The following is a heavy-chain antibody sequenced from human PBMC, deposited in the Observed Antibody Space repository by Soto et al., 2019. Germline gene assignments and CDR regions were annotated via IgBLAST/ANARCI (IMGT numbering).Heavy chain of an antibody. CDR2: LNPNSGDT. J-gene: IGHJ4*02. Sequence: QVQLVQSGAEVKKPGASVKVSCKASGYTFSSYDINWVRQATGQGLEWMGWLNPNSGDTGYAQKFQGRVTLTRNTSINTAYIDLSSLTLDDTALYYCAPSLGGRYLYWGQGTLVTVSS. CDR3: APSLGGRYLY. V-gene: IGHV1-8*01. D-gene: IGHD2-15*01. CDR1: GYTFSSYD.